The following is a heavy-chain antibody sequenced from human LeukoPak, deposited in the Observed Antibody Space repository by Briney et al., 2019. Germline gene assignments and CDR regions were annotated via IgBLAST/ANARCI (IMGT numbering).Heavy chain of an antibody. Sequence: SETLSLTCTVSGGSISSYYWSWIRQPPGKGLEWIGYIYYSGSTNYNPSLKSRVTISVDTSKNQFSLKLSSVTAADTAVYYCARGEQLIEKDCYYYGMDVWGQGTTVTVSS. CDR2: IYYSGST. D-gene: IGHD6-13*01. CDR1: GGSISSYY. V-gene: IGHV4-59*01. CDR3: ARGEQLIEKDCYYYGMDV. J-gene: IGHJ6*02.